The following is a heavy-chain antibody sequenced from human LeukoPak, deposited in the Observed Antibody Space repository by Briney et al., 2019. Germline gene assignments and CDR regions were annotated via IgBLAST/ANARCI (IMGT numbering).Heavy chain of an antibody. V-gene: IGHV4-30-4*01. Sequence: SETLSLTCTVSGGSISSGDYYWSWIRQPPGKGLEWIGYVYYSGSTYYNSSLKSRVTISVDTSKNQFSLKLSSVTAADTAVYYCARESESGSGSYYANYFDYWGQGTLVTVSS. J-gene: IGHJ4*02. CDR1: GGSISSGDYY. CDR3: ARESESGSGSYYANYFDY. D-gene: IGHD3-10*01. CDR2: VYYSGST.